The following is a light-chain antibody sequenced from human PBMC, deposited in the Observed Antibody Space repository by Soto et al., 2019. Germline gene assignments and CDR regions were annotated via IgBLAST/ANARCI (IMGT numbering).Light chain of an antibody. V-gene: IGLV2-8*01. CDR2: EVN. CDR3: MSYIASTTTHWV. J-gene: IGLJ3*02. Sequence: QSALTQPPSASGSPGQSVAISCTGTSSDVGGYNYVSWYQQHPGKAPKLMIYEVNKRPSGISGRFSGSKSGNTASLTISGLQPEDEADYYCMSYIASTTTHWVLGGGTKLTVL. CDR1: SSDVGGYNY.